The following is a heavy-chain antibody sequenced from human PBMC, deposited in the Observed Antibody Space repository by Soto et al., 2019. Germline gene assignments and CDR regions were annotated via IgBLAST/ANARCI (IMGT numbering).Heavy chain of an antibody. CDR1: GGSISSYY. CDR3: ARGTDFDY. Sequence: SETLCLTCTVSGGSISSYYWSWIRQPPGKGLEWIGYIYYSGSTNYNPSLKSRVTISVDTSKNQFSLKLSSVTAADTAVYYCARGTDFDYWGQGTLVTVSS. V-gene: IGHV4-59*01. D-gene: IGHD1-1*01. J-gene: IGHJ4*02. CDR2: IYYSGST.